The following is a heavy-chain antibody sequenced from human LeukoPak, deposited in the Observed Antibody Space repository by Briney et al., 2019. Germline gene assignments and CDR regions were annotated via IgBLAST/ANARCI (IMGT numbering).Heavy chain of an antibody. D-gene: IGHD3-9*01. CDR3: ARTPTDILTGYWDAFDI. Sequence: ASVKVSCKASGYTFTSYDINWVRQATGQGLEWMGWMNPNSGNTGYAQKFQGRVTMTRNTSISTAYMELSSLRSEDTAVYYCARTPTDILTGYWDAFDIWGQGTMVTVSS. J-gene: IGHJ3*02. V-gene: IGHV1-8*01. CDR1: GYTFTSYD. CDR2: MNPNSGNT.